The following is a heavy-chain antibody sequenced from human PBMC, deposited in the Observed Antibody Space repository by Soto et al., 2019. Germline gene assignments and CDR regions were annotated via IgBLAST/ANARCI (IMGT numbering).Heavy chain of an antibody. CDR2: ISYDGSSK. D-gene: IGHD6-19*01. CDR3: ANGNRMGGPVARSYNWFDP. V-gene: IGHV3-30*18. Sequence: QVQLVESGGGVVQPGRSLRLSCAASGFTFSSYGMHWVRQAPGKGLEWVAVISYDGSSKYYADSVKGRFTISRDNSKKPMYLQMNRLRAEETAVYYCANGNRMGGPVARSYNWFDPWGQGTLVTVSS. J-gene: IGHJ5*02. CDR1: GFTFSSYG.